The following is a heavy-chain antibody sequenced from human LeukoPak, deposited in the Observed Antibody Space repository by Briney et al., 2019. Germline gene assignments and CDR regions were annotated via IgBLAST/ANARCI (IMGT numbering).Heavy chain of an antibody. CDR3: AKVPFSVYYDSTGYYYYFDY. D-gene: IGHD3-22*01. V-gene: IGHV3-23*01. Sequence: GGSLRLSCAASELTFSSYGMHWVRQAPGKGLEWVSGISGSGGSTYYADSVKGRFTISRDNSKNTLYLQMDSLRADDTAVYYCAKVPFSVYYDSTGYYYYFDYWGQGTLVTVSS. CDR1: ELTFSSYG. J-gene: IGHJ4*02. CDR2: ISGSGGST.